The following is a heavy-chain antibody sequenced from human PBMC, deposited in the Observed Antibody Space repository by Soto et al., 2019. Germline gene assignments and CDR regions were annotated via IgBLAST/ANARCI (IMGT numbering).Heavy chain of an antibody. CDR3: GSYEMDNWNDDTEDAFDI. CDR1: VYKFSDFW. J-gene: IGHJ3*02. D-gene: IGHD1-1*01. Sequence: AGEAMKISCKGAVYKFSDFWIFWVRKTPGKGLEWMGRIDPSDSYITYSPSFQGHVTISADKSISTAYLQWSSLKASDTAMYYCGSYEMDNWNDDTEDAFDIWGQGTMVTVSS. V-gene: IGHV5-10-1*01. CDR2: IDPSDSYI.